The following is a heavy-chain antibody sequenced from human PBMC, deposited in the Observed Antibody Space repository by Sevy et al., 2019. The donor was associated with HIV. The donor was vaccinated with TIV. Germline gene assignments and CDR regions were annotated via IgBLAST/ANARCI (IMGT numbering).Heavy chain of an antibody. V-gene: IGHV4-61*01. J-gene: IGHJ5*02. Sequence: SETLSLTCTVSGGSVSSGSYYWSWIRQPPGKGLERIGNIYYSRSTNYNPSLKSRVTISVDTSKNQFSLELSSVTAAATAMYYCAGAIGFCSCTSCYLVNLIWFDPWGQGTLVTVSS. D-gene: IGHD2-2*01. CDR1: GGSVSSGSYY. CDR3: AGAIGFCSCTSCYLVNLIWFDP. CDR2: IYYSRST.